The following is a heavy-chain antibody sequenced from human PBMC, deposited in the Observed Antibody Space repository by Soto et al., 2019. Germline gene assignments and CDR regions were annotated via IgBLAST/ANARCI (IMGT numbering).Heavy chain of an antibody. CDR2: IWNPGRED. J-gene: IGHJ4*02. D-gene: IGHD2-2*01. CDR3: VRGPWLVVDVPSFDY. CDR1: GFTFSTYG. Sequence: QVHLVESGGGVVQPGRSLRLSCAASGFTFSTYGMHWVRQAPGKGLEWVALIWNPGREDSYADSVKGRFTISRDNSKNALYLQMNSLRADDTAVYYCVRGPWLVVDVPSFDYWGQGTLVTVSS. V-gene: IGHV3-33*01.